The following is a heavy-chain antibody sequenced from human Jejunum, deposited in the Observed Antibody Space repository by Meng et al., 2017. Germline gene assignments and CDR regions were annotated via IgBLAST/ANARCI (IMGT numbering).Heavy chain of an antibody. V-gene: IGHV3-23*01. J-gene: IGHJ3*02. Sequence: GGSLRLSCAASGFTFSNYAMSWVRQAPGKGLEWVSGISSSGDYTYYSDSVKGRFTISSDNAKNTLFLQMNSMRAEDTALYYCAKGGRNPYGRSDSDEFEIWGQGTMVTVSS. D-gene: IGHD3-10*01. CDR3: AKGGRNPYGRSDSDEFEI. CDR2: ISSSGDYT. CDR1: GFTFSNYA.